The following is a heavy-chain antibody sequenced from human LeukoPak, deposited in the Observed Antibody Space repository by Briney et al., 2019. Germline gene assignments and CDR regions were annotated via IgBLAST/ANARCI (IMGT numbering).Heavy chain of an antibody. Sequence: ASVKVSCKASGGTFSSYATSWVRQAPGQGLEWMGGIIPIFGTANYAQKFQGRVTITADKSTSTAYMELSSLRSEDTAVYYCARASDTMVRGGNWFDPWGQGTLDTVSS. CDR3: ARASDTMVRGGNWFDP. V-gene: IGHV1-69*06. D-gene: IGHD3-10*01. J-gene: IGHJ5*02. CDR2: IIPIFGTA. CDR1: GGTFSSYA.